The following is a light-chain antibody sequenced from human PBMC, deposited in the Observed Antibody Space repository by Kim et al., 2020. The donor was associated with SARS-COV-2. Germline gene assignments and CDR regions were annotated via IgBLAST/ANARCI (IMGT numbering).Light chain of an antibody. V-gene: IGLV1-40*01. CDR1: TSNIGAGYD. CDR3: QSYDSSLTGSRV. CDR2: GND. Sequence: QSVLTQPPSVSGAPGQTVTISCTGSTSNIGAGYDVHWYQQLPGTVPKILIYGNDQRPSGVPGRFSGPTSGTSASLAITGLQPEDEADYYCQSYDSSLTGSRVFGGGTQLTVL. J-gene: IGLJ3*02.